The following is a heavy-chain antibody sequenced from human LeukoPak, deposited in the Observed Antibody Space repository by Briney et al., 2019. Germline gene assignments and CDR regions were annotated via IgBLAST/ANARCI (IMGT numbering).Heavy chain of an antibody. D-gene: IGHD3-22*01. CDR3: ARDPMIVVAEGYFDY. Sequence: GASVKVSCKASGYTFTSYGISWVRQAPGQGLEWMGWISAYNGNTNYAQKLQGRVTMTTDTSTSTAYMELRSLRSDDTAVYYCARDPMIVVAEGYFDYWGQGTLVTVSS. V-gene: IGHV1-18*01. CDR1: GYTFTSYG. CDR2: ISAYNGNT. J-gene: IGHJ4*02.